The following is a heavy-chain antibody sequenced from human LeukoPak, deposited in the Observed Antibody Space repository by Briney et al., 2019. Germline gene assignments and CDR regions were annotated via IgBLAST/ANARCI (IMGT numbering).Heavy chain of an antibody. V-gene: IGHV1-2*02. CDR3: ARIARVDYGDYEGVDY. J-gene: IGHJ4*02. CDR1: GYTLTGFY. Sequence: KPGASVKVSRRASGYTLTGFYMDWGRHAPGQRVWWVGWINPNSGGTNYAQKFQGRVTMTRDTSISTAYMELSRLRSDDTAVYYCARIARVDYGDYEGVDYWGQGTLVTVSS. D-gene: IGHD4-17*01. CDR2: INPNSGGT.